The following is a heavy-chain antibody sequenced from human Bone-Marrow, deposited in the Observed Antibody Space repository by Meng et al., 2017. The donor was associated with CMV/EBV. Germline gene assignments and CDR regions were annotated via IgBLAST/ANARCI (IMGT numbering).Heavy chain of an antibody. J-gene: IGHJ6*02. CDR2: INSDGSRT. V-gene: IGHV3-74*01. CDR3: AKVGSYGEDYYYGMDV. D-gene: IGHD5-18*01. Sequence: GESLKISCAASGFTFNSYWMHWVRQAPGKGLVWVSRINSDGSRTDYADSVKGRFTISRDNAKNTLYLQMNSLRAEDTAVYYCAKVGSYGEDYYYGMDVWGQGTTVTVSS. CDR1: GFTFNSYW.